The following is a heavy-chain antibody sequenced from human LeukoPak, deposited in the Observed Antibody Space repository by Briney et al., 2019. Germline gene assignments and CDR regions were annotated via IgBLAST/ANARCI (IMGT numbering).Heavy chain of an antibody. CDR3: ASGIKALGGYDY. CDR1: GFTFSSYG. D-gene: IGHD2-15*01. V-gene: IGHV3-30*02. Sequence: GGSLRLSCAASGFTFSSYGMHWVRQAPGKGLEWVAFIRFDGSNKYYTDSVKGRFTISRDNSKNTLYLQMNSLRTEDTSVYYCASGIKALGGYDYWGQGTLVIVSS. CDR2: IRFDGSNK. J-gene: IGHJ4*02.